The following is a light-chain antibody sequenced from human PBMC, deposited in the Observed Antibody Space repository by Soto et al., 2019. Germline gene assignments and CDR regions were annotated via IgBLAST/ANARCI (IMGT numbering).Light chain of an antibody. CDR1: QSVSNN. V-gene: IGKV3D-15*01. J-gene: IGKJ4*01. Sequence: EIVMTQSPATLSVSPGERATLSCRASQSVSNNLDWYQQKPGQAPRLLSYGASTRATGIPARFSGSGSGTEFTLTISSLQSEDFAVYYCQQYNNWPPLTFGGGTKVEIK. CDR2: GAS. CDR3: QQYNNWPPLT.